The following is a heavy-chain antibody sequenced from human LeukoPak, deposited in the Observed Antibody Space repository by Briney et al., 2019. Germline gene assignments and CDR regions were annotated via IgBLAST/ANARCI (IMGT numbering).Heavy chain of an antibody. D-gene: IGHD3-10*01. V-gene: IGHV3-21*01. CDR2: ITSSGTYI. Sequence: GGSLRLSCAASGFTFNTYSMNWVRQAPGKGLDWVSSITSSGTYIYYADSVRGRFTISRDNAKNSLYLQVSSLRAEDTAVYYCARVIENGSGMYYYYYMDVWGKGTTVTVSS. J-gene: IGHJ6*03. CDR3: ARVIENGSGMYYYYYMDV. CDR1: GFTFNTYS.